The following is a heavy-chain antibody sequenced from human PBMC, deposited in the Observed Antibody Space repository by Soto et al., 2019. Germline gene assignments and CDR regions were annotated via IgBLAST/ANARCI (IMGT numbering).Heavy chain of an antibody. CDR1: GGSISSGGYY. Sequence: SETLSLTCTVSGGSISSGGYYWSWIRQHPGKGLEWIGYIYYSGGTYYNPSLKSRVTISVDTSKNQFSLKLSSVTAADTAVYYCVRSFGVAAAGPIDYSGQGTLVTVSS. CDR2: IYYSGGT. V-gene: IGHV4-31*03. J-gene: IGHJ4*02. CDR3: VRSFGVAAAGPIDY. D-gene: IGHD6-13*01.